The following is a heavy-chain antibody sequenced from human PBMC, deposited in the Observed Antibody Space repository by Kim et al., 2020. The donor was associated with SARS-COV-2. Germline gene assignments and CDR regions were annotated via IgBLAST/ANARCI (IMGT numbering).Heavy chain of an antibody. CDR3: ARDPRYYDFWSGQHDAFDI. Sequence: GGSLRLSCAASGFTFSSYWMSWVRQAPGKGLEWVANIKQDGSEKYYVDSVKGRFTISRDNAKNSLYLQMNSLRAEDTAVYYCARDPRYYDFWSGQHDAFDIWGQGTMVTVSS. CDR2: IKQDGSEK. V-gene: IGHV3-7*01. D-gene: IGHD3-3*01. J-gene: IGHJ3*02. CDR1: GFTFSSYW.